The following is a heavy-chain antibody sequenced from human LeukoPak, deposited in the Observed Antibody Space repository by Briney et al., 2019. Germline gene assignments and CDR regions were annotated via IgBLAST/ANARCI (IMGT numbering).Heavy chain of an antibody. D-gene: IGHD3-3*01. CDR2: FDVEDGEI. J-gene: IGHJ3*02. CDR3: ATNRQIMILGVVIMPAFDI. CDR1: GYTFTSYG. Sequence: GASVKVSCKASGYTFTSYGISWVRQAPGKGLEWMGGFDVEDGEIIYAQKFQGRVTMTEDTSTDTAYMELSSLRSEDTAVYYCATNRQIMILGVVIMPAFDIWGQGTMVTVSS. V-gene: IGHV1-24*01.